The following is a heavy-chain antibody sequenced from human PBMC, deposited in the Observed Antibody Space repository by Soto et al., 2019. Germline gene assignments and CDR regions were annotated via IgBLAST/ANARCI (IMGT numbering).Heavy chain of an antibody. D-gene: IGHD6-13*01. J-gene: IGHJ6*02. V-gene: IGHV1-18*01. Sequence: QVQLVQSGAEVKKPGASVKVSCKASGYTFTSYGISWVRQAPGQGLEWMGWISAYNGNTNYAQTLQGRVTMTTDPATSTAYMELRSLRSDDTAVYYCARVQQLVRLCDYYYYGMDVWGQGTTVTVSS. CDR3: ARVQQLVRLCDYYYYGMDV. CDR1: GYTFTSYG. CDR2: ISAYNGNT.